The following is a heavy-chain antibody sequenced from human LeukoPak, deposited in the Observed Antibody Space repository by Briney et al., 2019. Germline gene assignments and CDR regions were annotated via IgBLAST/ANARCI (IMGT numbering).Heavy chain of an antibody. D-gene: IGHD1-26*01. Sequence: ASVKVSCKASGYTFTGSYMHWVQQAPGQGLEWMGLINPNSGGTNYAQKFQGRVTMTRDTSISTAYMELSRLRSDDTAMYYCARDESGSYTYWGQGTLVTVSS. CDR2: INPNSGGT. J-gene: IGHJ4*02. CDR1: GYTFTGSY. V-gene: IGHV1-2*02. CDR3: ARDESGSYTY.